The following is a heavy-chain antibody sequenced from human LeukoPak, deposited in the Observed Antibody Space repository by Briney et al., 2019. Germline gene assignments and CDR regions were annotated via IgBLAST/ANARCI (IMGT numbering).Heavy chain of an antibody. CDR1: GGTFSSYA. V-gene: IGHV1-69*13. CDR2: IIPIFGTA. CDR3: ARESIVGADPPWFDY. J-gene: IGHJ4*02. Sequence: GASVKVSCKASGGTFSSYAISWVRQAPGQGLEWMGGIIPIFGTANYARKFQGRVTITADESTSTAYMELSSLRSEDTAVYYCARESIVGADPPWFDYWGQGTLVTASS. D-gene: IGHD1-26*01.